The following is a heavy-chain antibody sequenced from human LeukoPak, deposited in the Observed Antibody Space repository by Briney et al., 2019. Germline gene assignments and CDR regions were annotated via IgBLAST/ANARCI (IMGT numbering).Heavy chain of an antibody. Sequence: PSETLSLTCTVSGGSISSYYWSWIRQPPGKGLEWIGYIYYSGSTTYNPSLKSRVTISVDTSKNQFSQKLSSVTAADTAAYYCARVRGGYSSSWPYYYYYMDVWGKGTTVTISS. D-gene: IGHD6-13*01. CDR2: IYYSGST. CDR3: ARVRGGYSSSWPYYYYYMDV. CDR1: GGSISSYY. J-gene: IGHJ6*03. V-gene: IGHV4-59*01.